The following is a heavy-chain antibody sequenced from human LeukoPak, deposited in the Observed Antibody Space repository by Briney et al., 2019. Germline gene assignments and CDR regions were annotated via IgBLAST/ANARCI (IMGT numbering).Heavy chain of an antibody. Sequence: ASVKVSCKASGYTFTAYHLHWVRQAPGQGLEWMGWINPNNGGTNYAQKFQGRVTMTRDTSISTVYMELNRLRSDDTAVYYCAREMSATVTPFDYWGQGTLVTVSS. D-gene: IGHD4-17*01. CDR3: AREMSATVTPFDY. J-gene: IGHJ4*02. V-gene: IGHV1-2*02. CDR1: GYTFTAYH. CDR2: INPNNGGT.